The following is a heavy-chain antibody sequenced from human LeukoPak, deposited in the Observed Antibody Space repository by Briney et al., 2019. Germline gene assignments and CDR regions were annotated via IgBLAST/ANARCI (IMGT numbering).Heavy chain of an antibody. V-gene: IGHV3-23*01. CDR3: ARDLAWGAFDS. Sequence: GGSLRLSCAASEFIFSDYAMNWVRQAPGKGLGWVSTINYSGDTTYYADSVKGRFTISRDDSKNTLSLQMSSLTVEDTAIYYCARDLAWGAFDSWGQGTLVTVSS. J-gene: IGHJ4*02. D-gene: IGHD7-27*01. CDR2: INYSGDTT. CDR1: EFIFSDYA.